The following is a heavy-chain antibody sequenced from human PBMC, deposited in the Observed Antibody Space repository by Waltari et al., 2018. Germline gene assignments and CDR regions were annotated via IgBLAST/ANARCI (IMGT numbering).Heavy chain of an antibody. Sequence: QVQLVQSGAEVKKPGSSVKVSCKASGGTFSSYAISWVRQAPGQGLEWMGRIIPILGTANYAQKFQGRGTITADKSTSTAYMELSSLRSEDTAVYYCARGRRSSGYWFDPWGQGTLVTVSS. V-gene: IGHV1-69*08. D-gene: IGHD6-19*01. CDR1: GGTFSSYA. CDR2: IIPILGTA. J-gene: IGHJ5*02. CDR3: ARGRRSSGYWFDP.